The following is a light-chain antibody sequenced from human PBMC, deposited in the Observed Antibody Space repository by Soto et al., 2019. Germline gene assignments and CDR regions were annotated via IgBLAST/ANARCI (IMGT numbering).Light chain of an antibody. J-gene: IGLJ2*01. CDR3: CSYAGSSTL. CDR2: EGS. CDR1: SSDVGSYNL. V-gene: IGLV2-23*01. Sequence: QSPLTQPASVSGSPGQSITISCTGTSSDVGSYNLVSWYQQHPGKAPKLMIYEGSKRPSGVSNRISGSKSGNTASLTISGLQAEDEADYYCCSYAGSSTLFGGGTKLTVL.